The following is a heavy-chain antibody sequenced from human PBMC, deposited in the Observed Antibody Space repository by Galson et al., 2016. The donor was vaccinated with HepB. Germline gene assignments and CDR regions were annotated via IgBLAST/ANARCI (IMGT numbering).Heavy chain of an antibody. V-gene: IGHV3-30*04. Sequence: SLRLSCAASGFTFRSYAMHWVRQAPGKGLEWVAVTSYDGSNKYYADSVKGRFTISRDNSKNTMYLQMNSLRVEDTAVYYCARVRYYGYDPDAFDIWGQGTMVTVSS. D-gene: IGHD5-12*01. CDR3: ARVRYYGYDPDAFDI. J-gene: IGHJ3*02. CDR2: TSYDGSNK. CDR1: GFTFRSYA.